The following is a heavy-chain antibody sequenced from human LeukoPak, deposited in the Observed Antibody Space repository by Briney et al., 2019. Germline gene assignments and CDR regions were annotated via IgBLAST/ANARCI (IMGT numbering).Heavy chain of an antibody. D-gene: IGHD2-2*02. CDR2: ITVYKGNT. J-gene: IGHJ4*02. CDR1: GYTFTSYG. Sequence: ASVKVSCKASGYTFTSYGISWVRQAPGQGLEWMGWITVYKGNTHYAQKFQGRVTITRNTSISTAYMELSSLRSEDTAVYYCARGSLGYQLLYNYWGQGTLVTVSS. CDR3: ARGSLGYQLLYNY. V-gene: IGHV1-8*03.